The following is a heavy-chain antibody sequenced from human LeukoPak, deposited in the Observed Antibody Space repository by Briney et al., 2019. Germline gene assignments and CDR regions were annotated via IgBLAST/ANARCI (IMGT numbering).Heavy chain of an antibody. D-gene: IGHD6-13*01. CDR1: GGSISSSNW. V-gene: IGHV4-4*02. CDR3: AMAAGTEYYFDY. CDR2: IYHSGST. J-gene: IGHJ4*02. Sequence: SETLSLTCAVSGGSISSSNWWSWVRQPPGKGLEWIGEIYHSGSTNYNPSLKSRVTISVDKSMNQFSLKLSSVTAADTAVYYCAMAAGTEYYFDYWGQGTLVTVSS.